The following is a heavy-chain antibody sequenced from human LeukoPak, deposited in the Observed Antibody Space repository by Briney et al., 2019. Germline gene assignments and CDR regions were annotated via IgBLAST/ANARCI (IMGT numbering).Heavy chain of an antibody. Sequence: ASVKVPCKASGYTFTGYYMHWVRQAPGQGLEWMGWINPNSGGTNYAQKFQGRVTMTRDTSISAAYMELSRLRSDDTAVYYCASVSGSYFDAFDIWGQGTMVTVSS. CDR2: INPNSGGT. J-gene: IGHJ3*02. CDR3: ASVSGSYFDAFDI. D-gene: IGHD1-26*01. CDR1: GYTFTGYY. V-gene: IGHV1-2*02.